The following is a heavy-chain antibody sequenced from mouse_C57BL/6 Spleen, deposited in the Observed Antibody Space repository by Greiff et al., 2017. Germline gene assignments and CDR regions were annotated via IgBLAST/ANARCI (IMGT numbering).Heavy chain of an antibody. J-gene: IGHJ4*01. CDR2: IYPRDGST. CDR3: ARNSNYVYYYAMDY. V-gene: IGHV1-85*01. Sequence: VKLVESGPELVKPGASVKLSCKASGYTFTSYDINWVKQRPGQGLEWIGWIYPRDGSTKYNEKFKGKATLTVDTSSSTAYMELHSLTSEDSAVYFCARNSNYVYYYAMDYWGQGTSVTVSS. D-gene: IGHD2-5*01. CDR1: GYTFTSYD.